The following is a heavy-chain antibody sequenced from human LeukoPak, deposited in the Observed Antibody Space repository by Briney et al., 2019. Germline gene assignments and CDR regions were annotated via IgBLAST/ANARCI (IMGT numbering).Heavy chain of an antibody. D-gene: IGHD5-18*01. CDR2: ISGSGGST. V-gene: IGHV3-23*01. CDR3: AKGPGYSYGFFLLYYFDY. Sequence: GGSLRLSCAAFGFTFSSYAMSWVRQAPGKGLEWVSAISGSGGSTYYADSVKGRFTISRDNSKNTLYLQMNSLRAEDTAVYYCAKGPGYSYGFFLLYYFDYWGQGTLVTVSS. J-gene: IGHJ4*02. CDR1: GFTFSSYA.